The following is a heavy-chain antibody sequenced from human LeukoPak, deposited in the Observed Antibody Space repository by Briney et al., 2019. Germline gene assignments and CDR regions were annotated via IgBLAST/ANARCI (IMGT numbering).Heavy chain of an antibody. CDR1: GFTFGDYA. CDR3: TRGRTYYDFWSGYY. Sequence: GGSLRPSCTASGFTFGDYAMSWFRQAPGKGLEWVGFIRRKLYGATTEYAASVKGRFTISRDDSKSIAYLQMNSLKTEDTAVYYCTRGRTYYDFWSGYYWGQGTLVTVSS. V-gene: IGHV3-49*03. J-gene: IGHJ4*02. CDR2: IRRKLYGATT. D-gene: IGHD3-3*01.